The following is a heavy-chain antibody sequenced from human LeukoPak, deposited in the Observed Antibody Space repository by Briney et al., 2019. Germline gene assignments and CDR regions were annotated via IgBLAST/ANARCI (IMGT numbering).Heavy chain of an antibody. Sequence: ASVKVSCKASGYTFTTYYMHWVRQAPGQGLGWMGIIDPSVGTTTYAQKLQGRLTMTRDTSTSTVYMELSGLRSEDTALYYCARAFYDSSGYYYAGVLDYWGQGTLVTVSS. V-gene: IGHV1-46*04. CDR3: ARAFYDSSGYYYAGVLDY. J-gene: IGHJ4*02. CDR2: IDPSVGTT. D-gene: IGHD3-22*01. CDR1: GYTFTTYY.